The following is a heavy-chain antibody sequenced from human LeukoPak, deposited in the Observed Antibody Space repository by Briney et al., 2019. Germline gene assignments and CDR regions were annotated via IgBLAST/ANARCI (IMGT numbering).Heavy chain of an antibody. D-gene: IGHD3-10*01. CDR2: ISSSGSTI. J-gene: IGHJ3*02. CDR1: GFTFSAYE. Sequence: GGSLRLSCAASGFTFSAYEMNWVRQAPGKGLEWVSYISSSGSTIYYAGSVKGRFTISRDNAKNSLYLQMNSLRAEDTAVYYCARARVRYAFDIWGQGTMVTVSS. V-gene: IGHV3-48*03. CDR3: ARARVRYAFDI.